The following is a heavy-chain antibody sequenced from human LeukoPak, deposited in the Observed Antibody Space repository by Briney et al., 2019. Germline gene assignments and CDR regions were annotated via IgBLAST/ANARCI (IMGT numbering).Heavy chain of an antibody. Sequence: KPGGSLGLSCAASGFTFSSYSMNGVRRAPGKGLEWVSSISSSSGYIYYADSVEGRFTISRDNAKNSLYLQMNSLRGEDTAVYYCAREYSYGYPLDYWGQGTLVTVSS. V-gene: IGHV3-21*01. CDR2: ISSSSGYI. J-gene: IGHJ4*02. CDR3: AREYSYGYPLDY. D-gene: IGHD5-18*01. CDR1: GFTFSSYS.